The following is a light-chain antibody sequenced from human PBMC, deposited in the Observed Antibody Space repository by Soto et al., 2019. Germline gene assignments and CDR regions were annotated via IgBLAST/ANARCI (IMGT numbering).Light chain of an antibody. Sequence: QSVLTQPPSLSGAPGQRVTISCTGSSSNIGAGYDVHWYQQLPGTAPKLLIYGNSNRPSGVPDRFSGSKSGTSASLAITGLQAEDEADYYCQSYDSSLSGCVFGGGTQLTVL. J-gene: IGLJ2*01. V-gene: IGLV1-40*01. CDR2: GNS. CDR1: SSNIGAGYD. CDR3: QSYDSSLSGCV.